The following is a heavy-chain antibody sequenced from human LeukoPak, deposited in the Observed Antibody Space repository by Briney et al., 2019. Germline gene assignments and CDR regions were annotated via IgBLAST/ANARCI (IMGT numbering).Heavy chain of an antibody. CDR3: ARQGYSSSWYYMDV. V-gene: IGHV4-4*07. Sequence: NPSETLSLTCTVSGGSISSYYWSWIRQPAGKGLEWIGRIYTSGSTNYNPSLKSRVTMSVDTSKNQFSLKLSSVTAADTAVYYCARQGYSSSWYYMDVWGKGTTVTISS. CDR1: GGSISSYY. CDR2: IYTSGST. J-gene: IGHJ6*03. D-gene: IGHD6-13*01.